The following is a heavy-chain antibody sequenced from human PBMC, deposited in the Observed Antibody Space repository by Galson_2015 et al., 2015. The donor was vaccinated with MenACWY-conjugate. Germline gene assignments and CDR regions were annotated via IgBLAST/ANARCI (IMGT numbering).Heavy chain of an antibody. Sequence: SLRLSCAASGITFSRCGMNWVRQAPGKGLEWISYISPGGGTKYYADSARGRFTISRDDAENSLFLQLSSLRDEDTDVYYCSWGRNPTVNSMLLDYWGRGTQVIVSS. J-gene: IGHJ4*02. CDR3: SWGRNPTVNSMLLDY. V-gene: IGHV3-48*02. CDR2: ISPGGGTK. CDR1: GITFSRCG. D-gene: IGHD7-27*01.